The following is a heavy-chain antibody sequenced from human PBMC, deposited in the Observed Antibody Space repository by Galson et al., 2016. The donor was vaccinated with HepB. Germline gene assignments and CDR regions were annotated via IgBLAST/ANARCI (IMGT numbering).Heavy chain of an antibody. J-gene: IGHJ4*02. CDR2: VYYSGGT. CDR1: GGSISSSHYY. CDR3: ATYLGGIVRASDY. D-gene: IGHD1-26*01. Sequence: SETLSLTCTVSGGSISSSHYYCGWIRQPPGKGLEWIGNVYYSGGTYYNPSLKSRVTISVDTSKNQFSLKLTSVTAADTAVYYCATYLGGIVRASDYWGQGTLVTVSS. V-gene: IGHV4-39*01.